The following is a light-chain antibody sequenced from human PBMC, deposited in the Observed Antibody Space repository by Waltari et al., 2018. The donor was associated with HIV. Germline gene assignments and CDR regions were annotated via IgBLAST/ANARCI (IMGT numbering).Light chain of an antibody. CDR2: SDN. CDR3: STWDDSLNGRV. J-gene: IGLJ3*02. V-gene: IGLV1-44*01. Sequence: QSVLTQPPSASGTPGQWVTISCYGSSSNIGSRSVNWYQQLPGTAPKLLIYSDNQRPSGVPDRLSGSQSGTSASLAISGLQSEDEADYYCSTWDDSLNGRVFGGGTKLTVL. CDR1: SSNIGSRS.